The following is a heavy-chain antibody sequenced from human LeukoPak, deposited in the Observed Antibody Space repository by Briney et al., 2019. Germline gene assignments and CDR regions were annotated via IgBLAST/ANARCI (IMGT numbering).Heavy chain of an antibody. V-gene: IGHV1-46*01. Sequence: ASVKVSCKASGYTFTSYYMHWVRQAPGQGLEWMGRIKSSGDDTIYAQKFQGRVAMTRDTSTSTVDMDLSSLRSEDTAVYFCARDGSYYDFDYWGQGTLVTVSS. D-gene: IGHD1-26*01. CDR3: ARDGSYYDFDY. CDR2: IKSSGDDT. CDR1: GYTFTSYY. J-gene: IGHJ4*02.